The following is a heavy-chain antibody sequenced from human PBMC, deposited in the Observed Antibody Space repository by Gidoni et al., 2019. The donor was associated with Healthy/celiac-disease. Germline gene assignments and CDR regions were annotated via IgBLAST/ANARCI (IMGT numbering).Heavy chain of an antibody. CDR1: GFTFSSYW. D-gene: IGHD3-22*01. CDR2: IKQDGSEK. V-gene: IGHV3-7*03. CDR3: ARDPDDSSGYYYVWNVFDY. J-gene: IGHJ4*02. Sequence: EVQLVESGGGLVQPGGSLRLSCAASGFTFSSYWMSWVRQAPGKGLEWVANIKQDGSEKYYVDAVKCRFTISRDNAKNSLYLQMNSLRAEDTAVYYCARDPDDSSGYYYVWNVFDYWGQGTLVTVSS.